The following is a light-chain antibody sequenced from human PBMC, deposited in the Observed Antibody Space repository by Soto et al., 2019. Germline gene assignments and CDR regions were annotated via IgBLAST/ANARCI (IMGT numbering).Light chain of an antibody. CDR1: QGISNY. V-gene: IGKV1-9*01. J-gene: IGKJ1*01. CDR3: QQFNSFPRT. Sequence: DLQLTQSPSFLSASEGDRVTVTCRASQGISNYLAWYQQKPGKAPKLLINVASTLQSGVPSRFSGSGSGTEFTLTISSLQTEDSATYYCQQFNSFPRTFGQGTKVEI. CDR2: VAS.